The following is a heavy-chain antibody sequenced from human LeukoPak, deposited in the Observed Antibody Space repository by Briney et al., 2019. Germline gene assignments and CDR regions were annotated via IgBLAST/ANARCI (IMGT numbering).Heavy chain of an antibody. CDR1: GFTFSSYA. Sequence: GASLRLTCAASGFTFSSYAISWVRQAPGKGLEWDSAISGSGGSTYYADSVKGRFTISRDNSKNTLYLQMNSLRAEDTAVYYCAKESWLVQYFDYWGQGTLVTVSS. D-gene: IGHD6-19*01. J-gene: IGHJ4*02. CDR2: ISGSGGST. V-gene: IGHV3-23*01. CDR3: AKESWLVQYFDY.